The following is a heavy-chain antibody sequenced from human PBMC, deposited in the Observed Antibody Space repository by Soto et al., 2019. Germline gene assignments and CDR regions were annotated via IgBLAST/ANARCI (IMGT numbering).Heavy chain of an antibody. D-gene: IGHD5-18*01. Sequence: QVQLVESGGGVVQPGRSLRLSCAASGFTFSSYAMHWVRQAPGKGLEWVAVISYDGSNKYYADSVKGRFTISRDNSKNPLYQKMNSRRAEDTAVYYCARVERIPRWSLDYWGQGTLVTVSS. CDR1: GFTFSSYA. CDR2: ISYDGSNK. V-gene: IGHV3-30-3*01. CDR3: ARVERIPRWSLDY. J-gene: IGHJ4*02.